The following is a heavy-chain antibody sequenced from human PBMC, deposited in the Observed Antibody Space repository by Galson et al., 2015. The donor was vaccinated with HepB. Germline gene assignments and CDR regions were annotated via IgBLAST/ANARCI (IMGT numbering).Heavy chain of an antibody. J-gene: IGHJ4*02. CDR2: IDGGNGNT. CDR1: GYTFTSFA. CDR3: ARSAGYRGYNWSPAVTPFDY. Sequence: SVKVSCKASGYTFTSFAIHWVRQAPGQRLEWMGWIDGGNGNTKCSQEFQGRVTITRDTSASTGYMELSSLRSEDTAVYYCARSAGYRGYNWSPAVTPFDYWGQGTLVTVSS. V-gene: IGHV1-3*01. D-gene: IGHD5-12*01.